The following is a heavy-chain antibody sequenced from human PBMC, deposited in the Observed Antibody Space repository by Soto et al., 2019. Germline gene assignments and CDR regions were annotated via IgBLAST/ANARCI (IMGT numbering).Heavy chain of an antibody. D-gene: IGHD2-2*02. V-gene: IGHV1-2*04. Sequence: QVQLVQSGAEVKKPGASVKVSCKASGYTFTGYYMHWVRQAPGQGLEWMGWINPNSGGTNYAQKFQGWVTMTRDTSISTAYMELSRLRSDDTAVYYCARGDIVVVPAAIGGVVGGDYYYYYGMDVWGQGTTVTVSS. CDR3: ARGDIVVVPAAIGGVVGGDYYYYYGMDV. CDR2: INPNSGGT. J-gene: IGHJ6*02. CDR1: GYTFTGYY.